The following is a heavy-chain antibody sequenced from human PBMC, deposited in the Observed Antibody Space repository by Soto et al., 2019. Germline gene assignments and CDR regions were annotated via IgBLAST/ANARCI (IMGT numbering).Heavy chain of an antibody. Sequence: GASVKVSCKASGFTFTSSAVQWVRQARGQRLEWIGWIVVGSGNTNYAQKFQERVTITRDMSTSTAYMELSSLRSEDTAVYYCAATPKQLSMSVPEYYYGMDVWGQGTTVTVSS. V-gene: IGHV1-58*01. CDR1: GFTFTSSA. CDR2: IVVGSGNT. D-gene: IGHD1-1*01. CDR3: AATPKQLSMSVPEYYYGMDV. J-gene: IGHJ6*02.